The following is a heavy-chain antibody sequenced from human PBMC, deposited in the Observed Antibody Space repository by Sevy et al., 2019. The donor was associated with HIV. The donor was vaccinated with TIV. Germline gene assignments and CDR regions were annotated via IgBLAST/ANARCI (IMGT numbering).Heavy chain of an antibody. Sequence: GGSLRLSCGASGFTFRNYAMTWVRQAPGRGLKWVSGITSSGGNTYYADSVRGRFTISRDNSKDTLYLRLNSLRAEDTAVYYCAKGGGPAASKLENWGQGTLVTVSS. CDR1: GFTFRNYA. CDR2: ITSSGGNT. V-gene: IGHV3-23*01. CDR3: AKGGGPAASKLEN. J-gene: IGHJ4*02. D-gene: IGHD2-2*01.